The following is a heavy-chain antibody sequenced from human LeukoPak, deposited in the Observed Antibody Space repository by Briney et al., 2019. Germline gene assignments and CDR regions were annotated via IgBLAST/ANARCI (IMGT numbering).Heavy chain of an antibody. CDR2: IYYSGST. D-gene: IGHD4-11*01. V-gene: IGHV4-39*07. J-gene: IGHJ3*02. Sequence: SETLSLTCTVSGGSISSSSYYWGWIRQPPGKGLEWIGSIYYSGSTYYNPSLKSRVTISVDTSKNQFSLKLSSVTAADTAVYYCAALTTRASYDAFDIWGQGTMVTVSS. CDR3: AALTTRASYDAFDI. CDR1: GGSISSSSYY.